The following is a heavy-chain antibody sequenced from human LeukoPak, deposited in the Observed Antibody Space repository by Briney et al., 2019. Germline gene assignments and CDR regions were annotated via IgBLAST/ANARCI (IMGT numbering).Heavy chain of an antibody. Sequence: SETLSLTCTVSGCSISSYYWSWIRQPPGKGLEWIGYIYYSGSTNYNPSLKSRVTISVDTSKKQFSLKLSSVTAADTAVYYCARVVGATSFDYWGQGTLVTVSS. V-gene: IGHV4-59*12. CDR3: ARVVGATSFDY. CDR2: IYYSGST. CDR1: GCSISSYY. D-gene: IGHD1-26*01. J-gene: IGHJ4*02.